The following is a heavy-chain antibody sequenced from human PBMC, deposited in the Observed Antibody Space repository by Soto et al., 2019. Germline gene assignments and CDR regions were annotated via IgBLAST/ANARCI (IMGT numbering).Heavy chain of an antibody. CDR2: IIPIFGTA. J-gene: IGHJ6*02. D-gene: IGHD4-17*01. Sequence: VASVKVSCKASGGTFSSYAISWVRQAPGQGLEWMGGIIPIFGTANYAQKFQGRVTITADESTSTAYMELSSLRSEDTAVYYCARADYGDYAGHYYYCMDVWGQGTTVTVSS. CDR3: ARADYGDYAGHYYYCMDV. V-gene: IGHV1-69*13. CDR1: GGTFSSYA.